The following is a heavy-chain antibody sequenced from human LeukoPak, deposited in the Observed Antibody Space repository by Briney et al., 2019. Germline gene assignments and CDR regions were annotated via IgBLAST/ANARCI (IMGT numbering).Heavy chain of an antibody. CDR1: GGSISINDYY. CDR2: IYYTGTT. Sequence: PSETLSLTCTVSGGSISINDYYWAWIRQPPGKGLEWIGSIYYTGTTYYNPSLKNRVTISVDTSKNHFSLRLTSVTAADTAVYYCARDKSGFFDPWGQGTLVTVSS. CDR3: ARDKSGFFDP. J-gene: IGHJ5*02. V-gene: IGHV4-39*07.